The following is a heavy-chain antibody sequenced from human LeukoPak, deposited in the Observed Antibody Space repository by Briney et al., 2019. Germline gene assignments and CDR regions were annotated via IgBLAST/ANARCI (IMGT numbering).Heavy chain of an antibody. J-gene: IGHJ4*02. CDR3: ARDNRGLFDY. D-gene: IGHD2/OR15-2a*01. V-gene: IGHV3-7*05. CDR1: GFTFSSYC. Sequence: GGSLRLSCAASGFTFSSYCMAWVRQAPGKGLEWVANMKHDGSEKYYADSVKGRFTISRDNAKNSLYLQMNSLRAEDTALYYCARDNRGLFDYWGQGTLVPVSS. CDR2: MKHDGSEK.